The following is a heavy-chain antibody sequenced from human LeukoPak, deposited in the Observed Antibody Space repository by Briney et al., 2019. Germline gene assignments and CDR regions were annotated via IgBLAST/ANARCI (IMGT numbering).Heavy chain of an antibody. J-gene: IGHJ4*02. Sequence: SETLSLTCAVSGVSIGSGGYWSWVRQPPGKGLEWIGQIFYIGSAHYNPSFESRVIMSIDNSRNQLSLRFNSVTAADTAVYYCARHGSYSLAFWGQGALVTVSS. CDR3: ARHGSYSLAF. CDR2: IFYIGSA. CDR1: GVSIGSGGY. D-gene: IGHD2-15*01. V-gene: IGHV4-4*02.